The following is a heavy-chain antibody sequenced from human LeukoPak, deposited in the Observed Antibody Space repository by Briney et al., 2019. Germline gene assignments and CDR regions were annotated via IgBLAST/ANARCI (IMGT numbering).Heavy chain of an antibody. J-gene: IGHJ4*02. Sequence: PGGSLRLSCAASGFTFSSYWMSWVRQAPGKGLEWVANINPAGSEKYYVDSVKGRFTISRDNAENSLYLQMNSLRAADTAVYYFARGGAIILAYWGQGTLVTVSS. D-gene: IGHD3-10*01. CDR3: ARGGAIILAY. CDR1: GFTFSSYW. CDR2: INPAGSEK. V-gene: IGHV3-7*05.